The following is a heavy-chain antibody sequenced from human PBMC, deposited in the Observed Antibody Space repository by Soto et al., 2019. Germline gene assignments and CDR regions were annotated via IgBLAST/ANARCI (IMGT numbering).Heavy chain of an antibody. D-gene: IGHD3-10*01. CDR1: GFTFSNAW. CDR2: IKSKTDGGTT. J-gene: IGHJ6*02. V-gene: IGHV3-15*01. Sequence: SGGSLRLSCAASGFTFSNAWMSWVRQAPGKGLEWVGRIKSKTDGGTTDYAAPVKGRFTISRDDSKNTLYLQMNSLKTEDTAVYYCTTASLWFGELPHYYYYGMDVWGQGTTVTVSS. CDR3: TTASLWFGELPHYYYYGMDV.